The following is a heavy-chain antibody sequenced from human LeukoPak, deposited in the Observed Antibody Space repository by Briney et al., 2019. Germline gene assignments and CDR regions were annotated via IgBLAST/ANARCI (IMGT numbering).Heavy chain of an antibody. CDR1: GFTFDDYG. Sequence: GGSLRLSCAASGFTFDDYGMSWVRQAPGKGLEWVSGINWNGGSTGYADSVKGRFTISRDNAKNSLYLQMNSLRAEDTALYYCARDGSYYDFWSGPNYYYYYYMDVWGKGTTVTVSS. CDR3: ARDGSYYDFWSGPNYYYYYYMDV. CDR2: INWNGGST. J-gene: IGHJ6*03. D-gene: IGHD3-3*01. V-gene: IGHV3-20*04.